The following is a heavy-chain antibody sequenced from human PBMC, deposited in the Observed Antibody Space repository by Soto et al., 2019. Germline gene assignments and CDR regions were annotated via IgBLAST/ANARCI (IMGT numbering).Heavy chain of an antibody. J-gene: IGHJ6*03. D-gene: IGHD3-3*01. CDR2: INHSGST. Sequence: SETLSLTCAVYGGSFSGDYWSWIRQPPGKGLEWIGEINHSGSTNYNPSLKSRVTISVDTSKNQFSLKLSSVTAADTAVFYCASNSFDDFWSGSPWDXYMDVWGKGTTVT. CDR1: GGSFSGDY. CDR3: ASNSFDDFWSGSPWDXYMDV. V-gene: IGHV4-34*01.